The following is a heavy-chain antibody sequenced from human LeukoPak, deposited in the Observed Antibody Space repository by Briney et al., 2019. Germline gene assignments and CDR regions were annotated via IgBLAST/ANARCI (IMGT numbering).Heavy chain of an antibody. CDR1: GFTFSSYW. Sequence: GGSLRLSCAASGFTFSSYWMHWVRQAPGKGLVWVSRINSDGSSTSYADSVKGRFTISRDNAKNSLYLQMNSLRAEDTALYYCARAPRSGYYYYYYMDVWGKGTTVTVSS. J-gene: IGHJ6*03. CDR2: INSDGSST. V-gene: IGHV3-74*01. CDR3: ARAPRSGYYYYYYMDV.